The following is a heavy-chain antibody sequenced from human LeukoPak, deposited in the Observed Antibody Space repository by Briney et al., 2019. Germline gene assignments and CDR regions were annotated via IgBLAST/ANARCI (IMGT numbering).Heavy chain of an antibody. J-gene: IGHJ5*02. CDR1: GFTFSSYS. V-gene: IGHV3-21*01. CDR3: ARGLSGSRDWFDP. CDR2: ISSSSSYI. D-gene: IGHD3-10*01. Sequence: GGSLRLSCAASGFTFSSYSMNWVRQAPGKGLEWVSSISSSSSYIYYADSVKGRFTISRDNDKNSLYLQMNSLRAEDTAVYYFARGLSGSRDWFDPWGQGTLVTVSS.